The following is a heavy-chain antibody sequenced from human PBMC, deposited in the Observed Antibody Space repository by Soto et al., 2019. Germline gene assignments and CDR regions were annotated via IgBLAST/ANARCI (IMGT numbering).Heavy chain of an antibody. CDR2: ISTGGAYI. Sequence: EVQLVESGGGLVKAGGSLRLFCTASGFTFRNYNMNWVRQAPGKGLEWVSSISTGGAYIFYADSVKGRFTISRDNAQTSLFLQIDSPRAEDTAVFYCARDIASPGGDYFDSWGQGTLVTVSS. D-gene: IGHD2-21*01. CDR3: ARDIASPGGDYFDS. V-gene: IGHV3-21*06. J-gene: IGHJ4*02. CDR1: GFTFRNYN.